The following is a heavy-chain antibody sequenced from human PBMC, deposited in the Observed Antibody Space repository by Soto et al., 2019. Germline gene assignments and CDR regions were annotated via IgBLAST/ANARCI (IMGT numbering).Heavy chain of an antibody. J-gene: IGHJ5*02. CDR1: GYTFTSYD. V-gene: IGHV1-8*01. CDR2: MNPNSGNT. Sequence: QVHLVQSGAEVKKPGASVKVSCQDSGYTFTSYDINWVRQAPGQGLEWMGWMNPNSGNTGYAQKFQGRVTMTRNTAISIAYMELSNRRSEDTAVYYCARGRTARNWLDPWGQGTQVTVSS. CDR3: ARGRTARNWLDP.